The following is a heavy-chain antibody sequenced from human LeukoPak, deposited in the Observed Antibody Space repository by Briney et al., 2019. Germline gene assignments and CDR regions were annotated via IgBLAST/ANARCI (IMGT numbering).Heavy chain of an antibody. D-gene: IGHD2-2*01. CDR3: ARDIVRGKYQLQGY. CDR1: GYTFTSYG. Sequence: GASVKVSCKASGYTFTSYGISWVRQAPGQGLEWRGWISAYNGNTNYAQKLQGRVTMTTDTSTSTAYMELRGLRSADTAVYYCARDIVRGKYQLQGYWGQGTLVTVSS. CDR2: ISAYNGNT. V-gene: IGHV1-18*04. J-gene: IGHJ4*02.